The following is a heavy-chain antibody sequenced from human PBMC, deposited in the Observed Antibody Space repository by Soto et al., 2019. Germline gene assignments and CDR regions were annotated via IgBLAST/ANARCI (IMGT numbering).Heavy chain of an antibody. CDR1: GYTFYSYF. Sequence: GAVKVSCKASGYTFYSYFRNCVRQAPGQGLEWVGVIIPGDGSTFYTQNFQGRVTMTRDTSTSTVYMGLSSLRSEDTALYYFGRDINVGTAAASPDYWGQGTLVTVSS. CDR3: GRDINVGTAAASPDY. J-gene: IGHJ4*02. CDR2: IIPGDGST. V-gene: IGHV1-46*02. D-gene: IGHD6-25*01.